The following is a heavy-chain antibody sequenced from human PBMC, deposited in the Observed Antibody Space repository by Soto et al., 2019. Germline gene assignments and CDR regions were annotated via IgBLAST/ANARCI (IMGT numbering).Heavy chain of an antibody. CDR3: ARDRANSDFWSGPYYYGMDV. Sequence: SETLSLTCTVSGGSISSYYWSWIRQPPGKGLEWIGYIYYSGSTNYNPSLKSRVTISVDTSKNQFSLKLSSVTAADTAVYYCARDRANSDFWSGPYYYGMDVWGQGTTVTVSS. V-gene: IGHV4-59*01. CDR2: IYYSGST. CDR1: GGSISSYY. D-gene: IGHD3-3*01. J-gene: IGHJ6*02.